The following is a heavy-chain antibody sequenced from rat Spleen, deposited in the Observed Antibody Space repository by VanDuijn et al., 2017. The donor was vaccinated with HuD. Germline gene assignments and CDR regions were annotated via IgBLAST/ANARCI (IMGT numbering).Heavy chain of an antibody. CDR2: ISHDGSST. J-gene: IGHJ2*01. D-gene: IGHD1-4*01. V-gene: IGHV5-29*01. CDR3: ARRPGDFDC. CDR1: GFTFNNHW. Sequence: EVQLVESGGGLVQPGRSLKLSCVASGFTFNNHWMTWIRQAPTKGLEWVATISHDGSSTYYRDSVKGRFTISRDNAKSTLYLQMDSLRSEDTATYYCARRPGDFDCWGQGVMVTVSS.